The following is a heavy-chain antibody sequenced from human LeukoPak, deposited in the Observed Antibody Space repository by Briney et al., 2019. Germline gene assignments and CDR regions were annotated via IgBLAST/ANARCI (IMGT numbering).Heavy chain of an antibody. J-gene: IGHJ4*02. V-gene: IGHV3-30*04. CDR1: GFTFSSYA. CDR2: ISYDGSNK. D-gene: IGHD6-6*01. CDR3: ATTYSSSSGYFDY. Sequence: GGSLRLSCAASGFTFSSYAMHWVRQAPGKGLEWVAVISYDGSNKYYADSVKGRFTISRDNSKNTLYLQMNSLRAEDTAVYYCATTYSSSSGYFDYWGQGTLVTVSS.